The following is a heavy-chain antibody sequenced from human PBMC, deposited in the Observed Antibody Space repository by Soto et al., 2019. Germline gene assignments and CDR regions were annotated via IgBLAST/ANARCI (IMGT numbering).Heavy chain of an antibody. CDR2: IIPILGIA. CDR3: ARGYCSGGSCYATFDY. Sequence: QVQLVQSGAEVKKPGSSVKVSCKASGGTFSSYTISWVRQAPGQGLEWMGRIIPILGIANYAQKFQGRVTITADKSPSTAYMELSSLRSEDTAVYYCARGYCSGGSCYATFDYWGQGTLVTVSS. V-gene: IGHV1-69*02. CDR1: GGTFSSYT. J-gene: IGHJ4*02. D-gene: IGHD2-15*01.